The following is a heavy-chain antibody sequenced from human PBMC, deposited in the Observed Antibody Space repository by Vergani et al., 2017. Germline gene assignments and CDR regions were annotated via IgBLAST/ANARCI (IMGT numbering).Heavy chain of an antibody. V-gene: IGHV3-30*04. CDR2: ISYDGTYE. Sequence: QVQLVESGGGVVQPGRSLRLSCAASGFNFGYYAMHWVRQAPGRGLEWVATISYDGTYEYYIESVKGRFTISRDNFKNALSLQMNSLRREDTALYYCANIPGVWFGDREGGFDYWGLGTLVTVSS. D-gene: IGHD3-10*01. J-gene: IGHJ4*02. CDR1: GFNFGYYA. CDR3: ANIPGVWFGDREGGFDY.